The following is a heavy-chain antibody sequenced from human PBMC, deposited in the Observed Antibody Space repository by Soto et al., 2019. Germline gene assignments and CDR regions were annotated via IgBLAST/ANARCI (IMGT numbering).Heavy chain of an antibody. V-gene: IGHV1-69*12. Sequence: QVQLVQSGAEVKKPGSSVKVSCKASGGTFSSYAISWVRQAPGQGLEWMGGIIPIFGTANYAQKFQGRVTITADESTSTAYMEMSSLRSEATAVYYCAREAKYYYDSSGYYYFDYWGQGTLVTVSS. CDR2: IIPIFGTA. CDR1: GGTFSSYA. CDR3: AREAKYYYDSSGYYYFDY. D-gene: IGHD3-22*01. J-gene: IGHJ4*02.